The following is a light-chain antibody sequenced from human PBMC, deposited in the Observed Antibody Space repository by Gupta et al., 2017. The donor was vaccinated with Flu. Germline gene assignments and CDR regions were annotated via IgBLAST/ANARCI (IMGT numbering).Light chain of an antibody. CDR1: SSDVGAHNY. Sequence: QSALTQPASVSGSPGQSITISCTGPSSDVGAHNYVSWYQQHPGEAPKLLIYEVTYRPSGVSNRFSGSKSGNTASLTISGLQAEDEADYYCSSKISDKGVFGGGTKLTVL. V-gene: IGLV2-14*01. CDR3: SSKISDKGV. CDR2: EVT. J-gene: IGLJ3*02.